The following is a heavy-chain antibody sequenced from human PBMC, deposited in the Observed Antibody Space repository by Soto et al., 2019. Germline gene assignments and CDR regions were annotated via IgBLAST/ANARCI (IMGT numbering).Heavy chain of an antibody. Sequence: NPSETLSLTCTVSGGSINGYFWTWIRQPPGKGLEWIGYIFYSGSTNYNPSLKSRVSISLHTSKNQFSLKLNSVTAADTAVYYCDRGVDRQWADYWGQGNLVTVSS. V-gene: IGHV4-59*01. D-gene: IGHD6-19*01. J-gene: IGHJ4*02. CDR2: IFYSGST. CDR3: DRGVDRQWADY. CDR1: GGSINGYF.